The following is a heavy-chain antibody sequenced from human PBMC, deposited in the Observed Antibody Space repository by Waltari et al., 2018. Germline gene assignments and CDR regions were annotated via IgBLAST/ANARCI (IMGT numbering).Heavy chain of an antibody. V-gene: IGHV3-9*01. D-gene: IGHD3-10*01. Sequence: EVQLVESGGGLVQPGRSLRLSCAASGFTFDDYAMHWVRQAPGKGLEWVSGISWNSGSIGYADSVKGRFTISRDNAKNSLYLQMNSLRAEDTALYYCAKETNYYGSGSYGGPPDYWGQGTLVTVSS. CDR2: ISWNSGSI. CDR3: AKETNYYGSGSYGGPPDY. CDR1: GFTFDDYA. J-gene: IGHJ4*02.